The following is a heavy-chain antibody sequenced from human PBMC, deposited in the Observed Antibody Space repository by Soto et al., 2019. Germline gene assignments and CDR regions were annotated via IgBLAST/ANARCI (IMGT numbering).Heavy chain of an antibody. V-gene: IGHV1-2*04. CDR3: ARDHETIPMVRGLSGFDP. D-gene: IGHD3-10*01. CDR1: GYTFTGYY. CDR2: INPNSGGT. J-gene: IGHJ5*02. Sequence: ASVKVSCKASGYTFTGYYMHWVRQAPGQGLEWMGWINPNSGGTNYAQKFPGWVTMTRDTSISTAYMELSRLRSDDPPVYYCARDHETIPMVRGLSGFDPWRKRTLVSVCS.